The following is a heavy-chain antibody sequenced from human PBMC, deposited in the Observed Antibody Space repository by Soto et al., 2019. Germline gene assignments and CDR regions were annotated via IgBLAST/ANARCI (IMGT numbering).Heavy chain of an antibody. V-gene: IGHV1-18*01. CDR1: GYTFSDYG. CDR2: FSAKNGNT. J-gene: IGHJ4*02. Sequence: GASVKVSCKTSGYTFSDYGISWVRQAPGQGLEWMGWFSAKNGNTNFAQKFRGRVTMITDTSTNTVYMELRNLRLDDTAVYYCAREPPETPPDYWGQGTLATVSS. CDR3: AREPPETPPDY.